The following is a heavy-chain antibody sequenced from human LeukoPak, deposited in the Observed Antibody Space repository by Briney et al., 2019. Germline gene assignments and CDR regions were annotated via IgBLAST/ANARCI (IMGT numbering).Heavy chain of an antibody. J-gene: IGHJ4*02. CDR3: VRGVNGNYGKFDS. CDR2: ISPDGTTT. CDR1: GFTFSSYE. Sequence: GGSLRLSCAASGFTFSSYEMNWVRQAPGKGLVWVSRISPDGTTTNYADSVKGRFTISRDNAKNTLFLQVNSLTADDTAVYYCVRGVNGNYGKFDSWGQGTLVTVSS. V-gene: IGHV3-74*01. D-gene: IGHD4-11*01.